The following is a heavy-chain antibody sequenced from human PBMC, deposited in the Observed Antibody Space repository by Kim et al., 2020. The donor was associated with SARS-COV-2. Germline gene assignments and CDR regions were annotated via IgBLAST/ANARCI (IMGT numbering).Heavy chain of an antibody. J-gene: IGHJ3*02. CDR2: T. V-gene: IGHV1-18*01. Sequence: TDYAQKLRGRVTMTTDTSTSTAYMGLGSLGSDDTAVYYCAGLGVVRGFDIWGQGTMVTVSS. CDR3: AGLGVVRGFDI. D-gene: IGHD3-10*01.